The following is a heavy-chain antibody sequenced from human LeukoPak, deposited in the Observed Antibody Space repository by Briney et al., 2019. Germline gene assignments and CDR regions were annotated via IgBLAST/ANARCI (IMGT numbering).Heavy chain of an antibody. J-gene: IGHJ6*03. Sequence: LETLSLTCTVSGDSISNSRYYWGWIRQPPGKGLEWIGTIYYSGDTYYNPSLKSRVTISVDTSKNQFSLKLTSVTAADTAVYYCARLHYESSGYPNYYYYMDVWGKGTTVTVSS. CDR2: IYYSGDT. V-gene: IGHV4-39*01. CDR3: ARLHYESSGYPNYYYYMDV. CDR1: GDSISNSRYY. D-gene: IGHD3-22*01.